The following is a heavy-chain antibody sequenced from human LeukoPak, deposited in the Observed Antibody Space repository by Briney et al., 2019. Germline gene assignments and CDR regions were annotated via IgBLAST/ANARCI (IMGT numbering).Heavy chain of an antibody. D-gene: IGHD3-9*01. CDR2: TSPYNDNT. CDR3: ARTLEDILTPLLAFDI. CDR1: GGTFSSYA. Sequence: SVKVSCKASGGTFSSYAISWVRQAPGQGLEWMGWTSPYNDNTNYTQKFQGRVTLTTDTSTSTAYMELSSLRSDDTAIYYCARTLEDILTPLLAFDIWGQGTMVTVSS. J-gene: IGHJ3*02. V-gene: IGHV1-18*01.